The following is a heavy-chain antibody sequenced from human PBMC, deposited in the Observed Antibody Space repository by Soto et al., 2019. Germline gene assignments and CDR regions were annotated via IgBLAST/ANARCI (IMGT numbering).Heavy chain of an antibody. D-gene: IGHD2-2*01. CDR3: AADTPVFGQGEFEC. V-gene: IGHV3-15*01. CDR2: IKTKAEGVTT. CDR1: GFTFNTAW. Sequence: PGGSLRLSCEASGFTFNTAWMTWLRQAPGKGLEWVALIKTKAEGVTTHYATPVKGRFTVSRDDSKNTVYLQVNSLKTEDTAMYYCAADTPVFGQGEFECWGQGTQVTVSS. J-gene: IGHJ4*02.